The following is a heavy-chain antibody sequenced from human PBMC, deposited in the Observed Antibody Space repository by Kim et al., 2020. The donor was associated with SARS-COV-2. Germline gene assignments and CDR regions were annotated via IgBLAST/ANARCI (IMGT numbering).Heavy chain of an antibody. CDR2: ISSSSSTV. CDR3: ARDRAGGYNLFYFDN. D-gene: IGHD5-12*01. V-gene: IGHV3-48*02. Sequence: GGSLRLSCAVSGFTFSNYRMDWVRQAPGKGLEWLSYISSSSSTVDYADSVKGRFTISRDNARNTLYLQMNDLRDDDTAVYYCARDRAGGYNLFYFDNWGQGTLAPASP. CDR1: GFTFSNYR. J-gene: IGHJ4*02.